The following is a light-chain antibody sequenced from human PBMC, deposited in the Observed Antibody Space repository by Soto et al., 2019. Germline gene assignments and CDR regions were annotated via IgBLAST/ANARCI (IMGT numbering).Light chain of an antibody. J-gene: IGLJ1*01. Sequence: QSALTQTPSASGSRGQSVTISCTGTSSDVGAYDSVSWYQHHPGKAPKALIYEVSKRPSGVPDRFSGSKSGNTASLTVSGLQAEDEADYYCSSYAASKNYVFGNATKVT. CDR1: SSDVGAYDS. V-gene: IGLV2-8*01. CDR2: EVS. CDR3: SSYAASKNYV.